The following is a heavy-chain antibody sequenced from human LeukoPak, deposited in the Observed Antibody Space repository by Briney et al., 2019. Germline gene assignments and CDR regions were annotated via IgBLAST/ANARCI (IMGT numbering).Heavy chain of an antibody. V-gene: IGHV4-61*02. CDR1: GGSFSSGSHY. CDR2: IYTSGST. CDR3: ARVRVGATVDAFDI. D-gene: IGHD1-26*01. J-gene: IGHJ3*02. Sequence: PSETLSLTCTVSGGSFSSGSHYWSWIRQPAGKGLEWIGRIYTSGSTNYNPSLKSRVTMSVDTSKNQFSLKLSSVTAADTAVYYCARVRVGATVDAFDIWGQGTMVTVSS.